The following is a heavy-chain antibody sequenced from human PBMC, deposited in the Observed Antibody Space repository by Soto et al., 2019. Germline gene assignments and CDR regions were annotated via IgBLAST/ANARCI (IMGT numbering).Heavy chain of an antibody. CDR1: GGSFSGYY. CDR2: INHSGST. V-gene: IGHV4-34*01. CDR3: ARKVEDYGDYYFDY. Sequence: SETLSLTCAVYGGSFSGYYWSWIRQPPGKGLEWIGEINHSGSTNYNPSLKSRVTISVDTSKNQFSLKLSSVTAADTAVYYCARKVEDYGDYYFDYWGQGTLVTVSS. J-gene: IGHJ4*02. D-gene: IGHD4-17*01.